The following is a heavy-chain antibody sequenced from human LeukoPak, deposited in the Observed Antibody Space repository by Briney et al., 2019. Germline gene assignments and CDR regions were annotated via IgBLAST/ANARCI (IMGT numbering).Heavy chain of an antibody. V-gene: IGHV1-8*03. CDR2: MNPNSGNT. CDR3: AREPRRFGD. CDR1: GNTFTSYD. Sequence: ASVKVSCKASGNTFTSYDIKWVRQATGQGLEWMGWMNPNSGNTGYAQKFQGRVTITRNTSISTAYMEVSSLRSEDTAVYYCAREPRRFGDWGQGTLVTVSS. J-gene: IGHJ4*02. D-gene: IGHD3-10*01.